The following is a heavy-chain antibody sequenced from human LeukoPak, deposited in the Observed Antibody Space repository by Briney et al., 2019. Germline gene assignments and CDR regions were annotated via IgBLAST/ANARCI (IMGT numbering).Heavy chain of an antibody. D-gene: IGHD2-21*02. Sequence: GASVKVSCKASGYTFTSYGISWVRQAPGQGLEWMGWISAYNGNTNYAQKLQGRVTMTTDTSTSTAYMELRSLRSEDTAVYYCARAQAYCGGDCHFQPWGQGTLVTVSS. CDR1: GYTFTSYG. J-gene: IGHJ1*01. CDR3: ARAQAYCGGDCHFQP. CDR2: ISAYNGNT. V-gene: IGHV1-18*01.